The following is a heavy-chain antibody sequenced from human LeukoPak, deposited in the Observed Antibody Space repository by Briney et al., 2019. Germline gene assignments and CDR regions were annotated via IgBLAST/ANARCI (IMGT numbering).Heavy chain of an antibody. Sequence: PGRSLRLSCAASGFTFSSYAMHWVRQAPGKGLEWVAVISYDGSNKYYADSVKGRFTISRDNSKNTLYLQMNSLRAEDTAVYYCARRFGELSIDYWGQGTLVTVSS. CDR2: ISYDGSNK. CDR3: ARRFGELSIDY. D-gene: IGHD3-10*01. V-gene: IGHV3-30-3*01. CDR1: GFTFSSYA. J-gene: IGHJ4*02.